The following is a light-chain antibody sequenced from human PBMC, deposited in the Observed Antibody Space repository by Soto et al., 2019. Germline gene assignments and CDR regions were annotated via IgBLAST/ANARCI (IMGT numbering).Light chain of an antibody. CDR3: QQYGSSPRT. J-gene: IGKJ1*01. CDR2: GAS. V-gene: IGKV3-20*01. Sequence: EIVMTQSPATLSVSPGERATLSCRASQSVSNDFLAWYQQKPGQAPRLLIYGASSRATGIPDRFSGRGSGTDFTLTISRLEPEDFAVYYCQQYGSSPRTFGQGTKVDIK. CDR1: QSVSNDF.